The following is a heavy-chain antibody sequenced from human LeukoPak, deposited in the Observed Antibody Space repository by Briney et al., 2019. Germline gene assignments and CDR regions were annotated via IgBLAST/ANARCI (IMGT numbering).Heavy chain of an antibody. CDR2: INPNSGGT. J-gene: IGHJ4*02. Sequence: GASVKVSCKASGGTFSSYAISWVRQAPGQGLEWMGWINPNSGGTNYAQKFQGRVTMTRDTSISTAYMELSRLRSDDTAVYYCAREVPLGVVFWGQGTLVTVSS. D-gene: IGHD2-15*01. CDR1: GGTFSSYA. V-gene: IGHV1-2*02. CDR3: AREVPLGVVF.